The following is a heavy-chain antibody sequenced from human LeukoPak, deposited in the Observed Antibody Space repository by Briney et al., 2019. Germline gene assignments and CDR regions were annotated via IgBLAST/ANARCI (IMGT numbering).Heavy chain of an antibody. CDR3: ARGDSSGYYVGDY. CDR2: INPNSGGT. CDR1: GYTFTGYY. Sequence: VASVKVSCKASGYTFTGYYMHWVRQAPGQGLEWMGWINPNSGGTNYALKFQGRVTMTRDTSISTAYMELSRLRSDDTAVYYCARGDSSGYYVGDYWGQGTLVTVSS. V-gene: IGHV1-2*02. J-gene: IGHJ4*02. D-gene: IGHD3-22*01.